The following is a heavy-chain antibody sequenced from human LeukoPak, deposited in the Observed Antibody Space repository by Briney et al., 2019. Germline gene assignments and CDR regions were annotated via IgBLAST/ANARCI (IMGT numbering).Heavy chain of an antibody. CDR1: GFTFSSYS. V-gene: IGHV3-21*01. D-gene: IGHD3-10*01. Sequence: GGSLRLSCAASGFTFSSYSMNWVRQAPGKGLEWVSSNSSSSSYIYYADSVKGRFTISRDNAKNSLYLQMNSLRAEDTAVYYCARGAMVRGAPLYYYYYGMDVWGKGTTVTVSS. CDR3: ARGAMVRGAPLYYYYYGMDV. CDR2: NSSSSSYI. J-gene: IGHJ6*04.